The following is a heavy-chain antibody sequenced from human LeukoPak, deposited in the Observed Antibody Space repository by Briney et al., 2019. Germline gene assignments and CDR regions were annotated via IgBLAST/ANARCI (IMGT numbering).Heavy chain of an antibody. Sequence: GGSLRLSCAASGFTFSSYAMHWVRQAPGKGLEYVSAISSNGGSTYYANSVKGRFTISRDNSKNTLYLQMGSLRAEDMAVYYYARWSVAQDYWGQGTLVTVSS. J-gene: IGHJ4*02. V-gene: IGHV3-64*01. CDR3: ARWSVAQDY. D-gene: IGHD6-19*01. CDR1: GFTFSSYA. CDR2: ISSNGGST.